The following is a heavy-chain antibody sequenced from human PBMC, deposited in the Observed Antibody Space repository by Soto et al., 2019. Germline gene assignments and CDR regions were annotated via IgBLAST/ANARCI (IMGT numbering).Heavy chain of an antibody. D-gene: IGHD5-18*01. CDR3: TTGTAVAKYYFDF. CDR1: GFTFNNAW. Sequence: EVQLVESGGGLVEPGESLRLSCAASGFTFNNAWMSWVRQAPGKGLEWVGRIKSRADGETTDYAVPVKGRFTISRDDSKNTLSLQMNSLKIEDTAVYYCTTGTAVAKYYFDFWGQGTLVTVYS. V-gene: IGHV3-15*01. CDR2: IKSRADGETT. J-gene: IGHJ4*02.